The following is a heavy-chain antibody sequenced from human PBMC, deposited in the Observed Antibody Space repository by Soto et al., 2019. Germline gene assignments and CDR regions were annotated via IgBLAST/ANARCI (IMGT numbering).Heavy chain of an antibody. CDR1: GYTFTSYG. CDR2: ISAYNGNT. V-gene: IGHV1-18*01. D-gene: IGHD2-21*02. CDR3: ARDAGHCGGDCFDAFDI. Sequence: GASVKVSCKASGYTFTSYGISWVRQAPGQGLEWMGWISAYNGNTNYAQKLQGRVTITADESTSTAYMELSSLRSEDTAVYYCARDAGHCGGDCFDAFDIWGQGTMVTVSS. J-gene: IGHJ3*02.